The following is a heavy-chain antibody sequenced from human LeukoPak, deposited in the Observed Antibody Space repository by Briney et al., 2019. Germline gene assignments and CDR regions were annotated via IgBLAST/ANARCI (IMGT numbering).Heavy chain of an antibody. V-gene: IGHV4-38-2*02. Sequence: SETLSLTCTVSGYSISSGYYWGWIRQPPGKGLEWIGSIYHSGGTYYNPSLKSRVTISVDTSKDQFSLKLSSVTAADTAVYYCARTLAPTEGVYYMDVWGKGTTVTVSS. CDR3: ARTLAPTEGVYYMDV. CDR2: IYHSGGT. J-gene: IGHJ6*03. CDR1: GYSISSGYY.